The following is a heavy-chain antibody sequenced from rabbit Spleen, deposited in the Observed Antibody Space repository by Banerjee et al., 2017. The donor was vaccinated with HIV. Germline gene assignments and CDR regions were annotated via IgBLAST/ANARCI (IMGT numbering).Heavy chain of an antibody. Sequence: QSLEESGGGLVKPGASLTLTCKASGFSFASDYDMCWVRQAPGKGLEWVACAYAGSSGSTYSATWAKGRFTVSKTSSTTVTLQMTSLTAADTATYFCARDAGTSFSTYGMDLWGPGTLVTVS. CDR2: AYAGSSGST. CDR1: GFSFASDYD. V-gene: IGHV1S40*01. CDR3: ARDAGTSFSTYGMDL. D-gene: IGHD8-1*01. J-gene: IGHJ6*01.